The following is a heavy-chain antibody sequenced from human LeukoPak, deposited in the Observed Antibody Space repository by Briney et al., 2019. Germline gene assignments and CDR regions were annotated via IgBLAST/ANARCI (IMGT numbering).Heavy chain of an antibody. Sequence: PGGSLRLSCAASGFTFSSYSMNWVRQAPGKGLEWVSSISSSSSYIYYADSVKGRFTISRDNAKNSLYLQMNSLRAEDTAVYYCARDPSSGWSEGNYWGQGTLVAVSS. CDR2: ISSSSSYI. CDR3: ARDPSSGWSEGNY. V-gene: IGHV3-21*01. D-gene: IGHD6-19*01. J-gene: IGHJ4*02. CDR1: GFTFSSYS.